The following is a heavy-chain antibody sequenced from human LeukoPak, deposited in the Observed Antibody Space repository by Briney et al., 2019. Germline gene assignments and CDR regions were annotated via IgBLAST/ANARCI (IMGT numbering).Heavy chain of an antibody. Sequence: PSETLSLTCTVSGDSINDHYWSWIRQPPGEGLEWIGYIYSSVSTNYNPSLKSRVTISIDTSKSQFSLKLASVTAADTAVYYCAKQYCSSTSCYAMSFDYWGQGTLVTVSS. CDR2: IYSSVST. CDR1: GDSINDHY. V-gene: IGHV4-4*09. D-gene: IGHD2-2*01. CDR3: AKQYCSSTSCYAMSFDY. J-gene: IGHJ4*02.